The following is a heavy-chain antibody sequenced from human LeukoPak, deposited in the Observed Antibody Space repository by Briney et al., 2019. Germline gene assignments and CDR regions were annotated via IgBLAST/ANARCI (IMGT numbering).Heavy chain of an antibody. V-gene: IGHV4-59*01. CDR2: IYYSGST. CDR3: ARVMGDSSGYYLYYYYMDD. D-gene: IGHD3-22*01. CDR1: GGSISSYY. J-gene: IGHJ6*03. Sequence: PSETLPLTCTVSGGSISSYYWSWIRQPPGKGLEWIGYIYYSGSTNYNPSLKSRVTISVDTSKNQFSLKLSSVTAADTAVYYCARVMGDSSGYYLYYYYMDDWGKGTTVTVSS.